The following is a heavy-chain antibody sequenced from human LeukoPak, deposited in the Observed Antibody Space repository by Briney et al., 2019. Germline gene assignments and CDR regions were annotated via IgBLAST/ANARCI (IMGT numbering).Heavy chain of an antibody. CDR3: ARLVTTVTTRPVDV. D-gene: IGHD4-17*01. CDR2: MNPNSGNT. J-gene: IGHJ6*04. Sequence: ASVKLSCKASGYTFTSYDINWVRQATGQGLGWMGCMNPNSGNTGYAQKFQGRVTMTRNTSISTAYMELSSLRSEDTAVYCCARLVTTVTTRPVDVWGKGTTVTVSS. V-gene: IGHV1-8*01. CDR1: GYTFTSYD.